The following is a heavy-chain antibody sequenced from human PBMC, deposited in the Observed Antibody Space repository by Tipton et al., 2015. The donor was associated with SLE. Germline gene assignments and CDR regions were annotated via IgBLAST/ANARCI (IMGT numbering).Heavy chain of an antibody. V-gene: IGHV4-39*01. CDR2: IYYSGST. CDR3: ARRPHYYYYGMDV. Sequence: TLSLTCTVSGGSISSSSYYWGWIRQPPGKGLEWIGRIYYSGSTYYNPSLKSRVTISVDTSKNQFSLKLSSVTAADTAVYYCARRPHYYYYGMDVWGQGTTVTVSS. CDR1: GGSISSSSYY. J-gene: IGHJ6*02.